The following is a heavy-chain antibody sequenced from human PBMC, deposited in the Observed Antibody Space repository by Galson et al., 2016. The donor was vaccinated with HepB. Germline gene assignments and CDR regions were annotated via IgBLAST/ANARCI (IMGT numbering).Heavy chain of an antibody. J-gene: IGHJ1*01. CDR1: GFTFSSYA. V-gene: IGHV3-23*01. CDR3: AKGAYSLPENFQH. Sequence: SLRLSCAASGFTFSSYAMNWVRQPPGKGLEWVSSISGSGETTYYADSLKGRFTISRDNSKSTLYLQMNSLRAEDTAVYYCAKGAYSLPENFQHWGQGTLVTVSS. D-gene: IGHD2-15*01. CDR2: ISGSGETT.